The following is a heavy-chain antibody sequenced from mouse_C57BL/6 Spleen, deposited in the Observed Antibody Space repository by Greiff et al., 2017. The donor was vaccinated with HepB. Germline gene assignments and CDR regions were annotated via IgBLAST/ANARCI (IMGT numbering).Heavy chain of an antibody. CDR2: INYDGSST. J-gene: IGHJ1*03. Sequence: DVHLVESEGGLVQPGSSMKLSCTASGFTFSDYYMAWVRQVPEKGLEWVANINYDGSSTYYLDSLKSRFIISRDNAKNILYLQMSSLKSEDTATYYCAREGSYYYGSSYVYWYFDVWGTGTTVTVSS. CDR1: GFTFSDYY. CDR3: AREGSYYYGSSYVYWYFDV. D-gene: IGHD1-1*01. V-gene: IGHV5-16*01.